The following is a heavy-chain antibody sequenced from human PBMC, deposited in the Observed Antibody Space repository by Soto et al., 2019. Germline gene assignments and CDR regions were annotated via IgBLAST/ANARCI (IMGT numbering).Heavy chain of an antibody. J-gene: IGHJ4*02. D-gene: IGHD3-10*01. CDR1: GGSFSGYY. CDR2: INHSGST. CDR3: ARGPPYYYGSGSAFDY. Sequence: PSETLSLTCAVYGGSFSGYYWSWIRQPPGKGLEWIGEINHSGSTNYNPSLKSRVTTSVDTSKNQFSLKLSSVTAADTAVYYCARGPPYYYGSGSAFDYWGQGTLVTVSS. V-gene: IGHV4-34*01.